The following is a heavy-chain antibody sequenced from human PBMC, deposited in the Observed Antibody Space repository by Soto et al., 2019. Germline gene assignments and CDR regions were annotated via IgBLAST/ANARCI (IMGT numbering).Heavy chain of an antibody. V-gene: IGHV5-51*01. CDR2: IYPVDSET. D-gene: IGHD3-10*01. CDR1: VNIFGNSW. CDR3: ARPNTVRGVIGCMDV. Sequence: LGESLKISCKGSVNIFGNSWIAWVRQMPGKGLEWMGIIYPVDSETRYSPSFQGQVTFSADKSINTAYLEWNSLKASDTAIYYCARPNTVRGVIGCMDVWGQGTMVTVSS. J-gene: IGHJ6*02.